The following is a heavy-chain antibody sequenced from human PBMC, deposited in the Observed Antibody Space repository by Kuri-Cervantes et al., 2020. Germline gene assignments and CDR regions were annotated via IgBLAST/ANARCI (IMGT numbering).Heavy chain of an antibody. D-gene: IGHD5-12*01. CDR3: ARGSSGYIVY. J-gene: IGHJ4*02. V-gene: IGHV4-31*02. Sequence: LRLSCTVSGGSISSGGYYWSWIRQHPGKGLEWIGYIYYSGSTYYNPSLKSRVTISGDASKNQFSLRLSSVTAADTAFYYCARGSSGYIVYWGQGTQVTVSS. CDR1: GGSISSGGYY. CDR2: IYYSGST.